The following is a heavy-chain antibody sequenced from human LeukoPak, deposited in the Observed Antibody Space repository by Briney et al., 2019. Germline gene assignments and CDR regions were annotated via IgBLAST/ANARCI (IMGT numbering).Heavy chain of an antibody. J-gene: IGHJ3*02. CDR1: GFTFSSYA. V-gene: IGHV3-23*01. CDR2: ISGSGGST. Sequence: GGSLRLSCAASGFTFSSYAMSWVRQAPGKGLEWVSAISGSGGSTYYADSVKGRFTISRDNSKNTLYLQMNSLRAEDTAVYYCAKVVDSGSYYVLDAFDIWGQGTMVTVSS. CDR3: AKVVDSGSYYVLDAFDI. D-gene: IGHD1-26*01.